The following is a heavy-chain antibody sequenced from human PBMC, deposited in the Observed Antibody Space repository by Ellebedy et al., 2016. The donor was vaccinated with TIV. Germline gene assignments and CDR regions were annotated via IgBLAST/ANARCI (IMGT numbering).Heavy chain of an antibody. J-gene: IGHJ4*02. Sequence: GESLKISCASSGFTFSSYAMNWVRQAPGRGLEWVSAISGSGGSTYYADSVKGRFTISRDNSKNTLSLQMNSLRADDTAVYYCAKGEGDYVIYFDHWGQGTLVTVSS. CDR3: AKGEGDYVIYFDH. CDR2: ISGSGGST. D-gene: IGHD4-17*01. CDR1: GFTFSSYA. V-gene: IGHV3-23*01.